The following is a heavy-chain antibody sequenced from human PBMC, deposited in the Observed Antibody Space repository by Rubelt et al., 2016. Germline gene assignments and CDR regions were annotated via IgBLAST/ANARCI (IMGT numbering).Heavy chain of an antibody. J-gene: IGHJ2*01. Sequence: QVQLVQSGAEVKKPGASVKVSCKASGYTFTSYGISWVRQAPGQGLEWMGWISAYNGNTNYAQKLQGRVTMTPAPSTSAAYLELRSLRSDDTAGYYCARVRIRIAARQGWYFDLWGRGTLVTVSS. CDR1: GYTFTSYG. D-gene: IGHD6-6*01. CDR2: ISAYNGNT. CDR3: ARVRIRIAARQGWYFDL. V-gene: IGHV1-18*01.